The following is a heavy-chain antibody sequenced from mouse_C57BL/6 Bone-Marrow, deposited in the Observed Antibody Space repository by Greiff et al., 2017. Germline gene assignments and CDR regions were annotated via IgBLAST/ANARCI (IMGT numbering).Heavy chain of an antibody. Sequence: QVQLQQSDAELVKPGASVKISCKVSGYTFTDHTIHWMKQRPEQGLEWIGYIYPRDGSTKYNEKFKGKATLTADKSSSTAYMQLNSLTSEDSAVYFCARKPFYSYGSPYFDYWGQGTTLTVSS. CDR3: ARKPFYSYGSPYFDY. D-gene: IGHD1-1*01. V-gene: IGHV1-78*01. CDR2: IYPRDGST. J-gene: IGHJ2*01. CDR1: GYTFTDHT.